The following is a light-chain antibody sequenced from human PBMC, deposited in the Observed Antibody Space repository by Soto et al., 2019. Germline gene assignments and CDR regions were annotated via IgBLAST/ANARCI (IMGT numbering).Light chain of an antibody. CDR3: RQYGSSPLT. CDR1: QSVSSSY. V-gene: IGKV3-20*01. Sequence: EIVLTQSPGTLSLSPGERATLSCRASQSVSSSYLAWYQQKPGQAPRLLIYGASSRATGIPDRFSGSGSGTDFTLTISGLETEDFAVDYCRQYGSSPLTFGGGTKVEIK. CDR2: GAS. J-gene: IGKJ4*01.